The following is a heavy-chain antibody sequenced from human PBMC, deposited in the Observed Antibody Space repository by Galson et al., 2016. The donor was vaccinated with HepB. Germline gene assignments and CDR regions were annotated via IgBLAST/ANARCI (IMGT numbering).Heavy chain of an antibody. CDR2: ISSFNDNT. J-gene: IGHJ4*02. Sequence: SVKVSCKASGYTFTSSGISWVRQAPGQGLEWIGWISSFNDNTDRAQKFQGRVTMTTDTSTNTAYMELRSLRSDDTAVYYCASHKVSDNSGYGDLIFDYWGQGTLVTVSS. CDR1: GYTFTSSG. D-gene: IGHD3-22*01. V-gene: IGHV1-18*01. CDR3: ASHKVSDNSGYGDLIFDY.